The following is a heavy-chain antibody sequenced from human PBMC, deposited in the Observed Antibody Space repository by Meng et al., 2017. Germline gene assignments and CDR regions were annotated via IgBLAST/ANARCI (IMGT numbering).Heavy chain of an antibody. D-gene: IGHD3-22*01. CDR1: GFTFDDYG. V-gene: IGHV3-20*04. Sequence: GESLKISCAASGFTFDDYGMSWVRQAPGKGLEWVSGINWNGGSTGYADSVKGRFTISRDNAKNSLYLQMNSLRAEDTALYYCARVPYYYESSGYYPDYWGQGTLVTVSS. J-gene: IGHJ4*02. CDR2: INWNGGST. CDR3: ARVPYYYESSGYYPDY.